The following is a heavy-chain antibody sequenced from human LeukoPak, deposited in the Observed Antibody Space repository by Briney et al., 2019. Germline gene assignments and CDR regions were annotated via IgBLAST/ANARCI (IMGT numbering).Heavy chain of an antibody. J-gene: IGHJ4*02. D-gene: IGHD6-13*01. CDR3: ARLLTAAAGTDFDY. CDR1: GYRFTRFW. Sequence: GESLKISCEGSGYRFTRFWIGWVRQRPGKGLECLGSIYPDDSDTRYSPSSQGQVTISADKSINTAFLQWSSLKASDTAIYYCARLLTAAAGTDFDYWGQGTLVTVSS. V-gene: IGHV5-51*01. CDR2: IYPDDSDT.